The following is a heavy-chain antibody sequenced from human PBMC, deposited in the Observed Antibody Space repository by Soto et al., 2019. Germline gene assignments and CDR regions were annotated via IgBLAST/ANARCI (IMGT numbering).Heavy chain of an antibody. CDR1: GGSVSSGSYY. D-gene: IGHD2-21*02. CDR3: ARADRTLVTSYSLDV. CDR2: INHSGTI. Sequence: SVTLSLTCTVSGGSVSSGSYYWSWIRQPPGKGLEWIGEINHSGTINFNPSLKSRLTISLDTSKKHFSLKLSSVTDADTAAYYCARADRTLVTSYSLDVWGQGTTVTVSS. V-gene: IGHV4-61*03. J-gene: IGHJ6*02.